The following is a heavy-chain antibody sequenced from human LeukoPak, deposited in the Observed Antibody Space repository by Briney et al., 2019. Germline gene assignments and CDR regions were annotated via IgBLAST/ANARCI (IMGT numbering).Heavy chain of an antibody. CDR1: GYTFTSYG. CDR2: ISAYNGNT. CDR3: ARAEGYYDSSGYNY. D-gene: IGHD3-22*01. V-gene: IGHV1-18*01. Sequence: PVASVKVSCKASGYTFTSYGISWVRQAPGQGLEWMGWISAYNGNTNYAQKLQGRVTMTTDTSTSTAYMELRSLRSDDTAVYYCARAEGYYDSSGYNYWGQGTLVTVSS. J-gene: IGHJ4*02.